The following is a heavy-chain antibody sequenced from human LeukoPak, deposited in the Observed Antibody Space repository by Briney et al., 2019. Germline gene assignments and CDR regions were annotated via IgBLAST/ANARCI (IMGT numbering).Heavy chain of an antibody. CDR2: INTDGSST. J-gene: IGHJ3*02. CDR3: ARVIGWDEPFDI. Sequence: GGSLRLSCAASGFTIIGYAMHWVRQAPGKGLVWVSRINTDGSSTNYADSVKGRFTVSRDNAKNTLYLQMNSLRDEDTAVYHCARVIGWDEPFDIWGQGTMVTVSS. CDR1: GFTIIGYA. D-gene: IGHD1-26*01. V-gene: IGHV3-74*01.